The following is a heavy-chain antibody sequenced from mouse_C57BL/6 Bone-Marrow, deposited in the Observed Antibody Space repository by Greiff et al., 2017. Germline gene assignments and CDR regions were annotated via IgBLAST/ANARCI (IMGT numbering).Heavy chain of an antibody. V-gene: IGHV5-6*01. Sequence: EVHVVESGGDLVKPGGSLKLSCAASGFTFSSYCMSWVRQTPDKGLEWVATISSGCSYSYYPDGVTGRFTISRANAKNTRYQLMSSLKSEDTAMYYCARAGNYAWFAYWGQGTLVTVSA. CDR1: GFTFSSYC. CDR3: ARAGNYAWFAY. D-gene: IGHD2-1*01. CDR2: ISSGCSYS. J-gene: IGHJ3*01.